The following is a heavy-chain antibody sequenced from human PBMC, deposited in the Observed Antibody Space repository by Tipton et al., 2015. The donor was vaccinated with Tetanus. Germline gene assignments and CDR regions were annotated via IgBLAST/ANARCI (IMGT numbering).Heavy chain of an antibody. CDR3: ARDRGLTTSGGIGMDV. CDR1: GGPFRNYG. V-gene: IGHV1-69*01. Sequence: QSGPEVKKPGSSVKLSCEASGGPFRNYGFSWVRLAPGQGLEWMGGIIPVFGTANYAQKFQGRVTITADESTSTVYMELSNLRSEDTAVYYCARDRGLTTSGGIGMDVWGQGTTVTVAS. CDR2: IIPVFGTA. D-gene: IGHD3-22*01. J-gene: IGHJ6*02.